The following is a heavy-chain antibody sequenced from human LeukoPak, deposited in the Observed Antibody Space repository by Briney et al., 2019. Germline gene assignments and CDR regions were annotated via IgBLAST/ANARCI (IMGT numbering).Heavy chain of an antibody. D-gene: IGHD3-10*01. J-gene: IGHJ4*02. V-gene: IGHV4-61*02. CDR2: IYTSGST. Sequence: SETLSLTCTVSGGSISSGSYYWSWIRQPAGKGLEWIGRIYTSGSTNYNPSLKSRVTISVDTSKNQFSLKLSSVTAADTAVCYCARDLLVRGVISYFDYWGQGTLVTVSS. CDR3: ARDLLVRGVISYFDY. CDR1: GGSISSGSYY.